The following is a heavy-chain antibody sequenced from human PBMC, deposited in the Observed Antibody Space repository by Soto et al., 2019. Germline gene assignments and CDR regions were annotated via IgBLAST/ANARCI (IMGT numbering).Heavy chain of an antibody. CDR1: GGSISSGGYY. CDR2: IYYSGST. V-gene: IGHV4-31*02. Sequence: SETLSLTCTVSGGSISSGGYYWSWIRQHPGKGPEWIGYIYYSGSTYYNPSLKSRVTISVDTSKSQFSLKLSSVTAAATAVYYFARASPGYCSGGSCYGFDYWGKGTLVTVSS. CDR3: ARASPGYCSGGSCYGFDY. J-gene: IGHJ4*02. D-gene: IGHD2-15*01.